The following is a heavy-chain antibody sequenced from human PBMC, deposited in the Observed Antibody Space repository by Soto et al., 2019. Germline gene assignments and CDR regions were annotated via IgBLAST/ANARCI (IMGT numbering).Heavy chain of an antibody. CDR3: AKSGSLDS. D-gene: IGHD1-26*01. V-gene: IGHV1-3*01. CDR1: GYTFISYP. CDR2: INPANGDT. J-gene: IGHJ5*01. Sequence: ASVKVSCKASGYTFISYPIHWVRQAPGQRLECMGWINPANGDTRYSQKFQGRVTITRDTSATTAYMDLNSLIPDDTAIYYCAKSGSLDSWGQ.